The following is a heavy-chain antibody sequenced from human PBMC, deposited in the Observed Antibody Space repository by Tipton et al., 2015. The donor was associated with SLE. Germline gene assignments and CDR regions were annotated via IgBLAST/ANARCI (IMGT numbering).Heavy chain of an antibody. CDR2: IYYSGST. J-gene: IGHJ5*02. CDR3: ARGGGGSVDWFDP. V-gene: IGHV4-59*11. D-gene: IGHD3-16*01. Sequence: TLSLTCTVSGGSISSHYWSWIRQPPGKGLEWIGYIYYSGSTNYNPSLKSRVTISVDTSKNQFSLKLSSVTDADTAVYYCARGGGGSVDWFDPWGQGTLVTVSS. CDR1: GGSISSHY.